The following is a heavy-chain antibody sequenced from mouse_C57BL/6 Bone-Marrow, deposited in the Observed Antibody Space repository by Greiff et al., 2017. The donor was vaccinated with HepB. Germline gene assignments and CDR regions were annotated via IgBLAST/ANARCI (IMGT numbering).Heavy chain of an antibody. D-gene: IGHD2-1*01. J-gene: IGHJ3*01. V-gene: IGHV1-50*01. CDR2: IDPSDSYT. Sequence: QVQLQQPGAELVKPGASVKLSCKASGYTFTSYWMQWVKQRPGQGLEWIGEIDPSDSYTNYNQKFKGKATLTVDTSSSTAYMQLRSLTSEDSAVYYCARGGNTPAYWGQGTLVTVSA. CDR1: GYTFTSYW. CDR3: ARGGNTPAY.